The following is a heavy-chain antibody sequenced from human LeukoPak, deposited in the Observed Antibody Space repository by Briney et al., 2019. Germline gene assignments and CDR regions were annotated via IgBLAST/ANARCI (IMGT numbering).Heavy chain of an antibody. D-gene: IGHD3-3*01. Sequence: GGSLRLSCAASGFNFSIYGMHWVRQAPGKGLEWVTFVRYDQSATVYADSVQGRFAVSRDNSKNTVYLQMNSLRVEDTALYFCVKDQGECPGSRCYLRFLEYWGQGTLVIVSS. CDR2: VRYDQSAT. CDR1: GFNFSIYG. CDR3: VKDQGECPGSRCYLRFLEY. V-gene: IGHV3-30*02. J-gene: IGHJ4*02.